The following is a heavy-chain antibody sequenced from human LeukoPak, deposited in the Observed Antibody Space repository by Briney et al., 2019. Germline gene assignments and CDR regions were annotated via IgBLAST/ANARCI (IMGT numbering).Heavy chain of an antibody. CDR3: ARDRPYDFWSGYYTVYYYYYYMDV. CDR2: ISSSSSTI. V-gene: IGHV3-48*04. J-gene: IGHJ6*03. Sequence: GGSLRLSCAASGFTFSSYSMNWVRQAPGKGLEWVSYISSSSSTIYYADSVKGRFTISRDNAKNSLYLQMNSLRAEDTAVYYCARDRPYDFWSGYYTVYYYYYYMDVWGKGTTVTVSS. D-gene: IGHD3-3*01. CDR1: GFTFSSYS.